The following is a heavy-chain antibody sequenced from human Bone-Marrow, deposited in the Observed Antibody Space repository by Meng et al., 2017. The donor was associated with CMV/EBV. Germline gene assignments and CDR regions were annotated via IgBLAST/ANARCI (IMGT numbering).Heavy chain of an antibody. V-gene: IGHV4-30-2*03. Sequence: WVRQVPGKGLEWIGSVYYSTSTYYNPSLKSRVTISVDTSKNQFSLKLPSMTAADTAVYYCASSRYSSSSWFDYWGQGTPVTVSS. J-gene: IGHJ4*02. CDR3: ASSRYSSSSWFDY. CDR2: VYYSTST. D-gene: IGHD6-6*01.